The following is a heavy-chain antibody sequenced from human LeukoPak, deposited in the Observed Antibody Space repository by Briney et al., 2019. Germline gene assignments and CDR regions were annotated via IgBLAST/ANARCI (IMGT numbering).Heavy chain of an antibody. CDR1: GYTFTGYY. Sequence: ASVKVSCKASGYTFTGYYMHWVRQAPGQGLEWMGWINPNSGGTNYAQKFQGRVTMTRDTSISTAYMELSRLRSDDTAVYYCARDQASSPEYFQHWGQGTLVTVSS. V-gene: IGHV1-2*02. D-gene: IGHD6-6*01. CDR2: INPNSGGT. CDR3: ARDQASSPEYFQH. J-gene: IGHJ1*01.